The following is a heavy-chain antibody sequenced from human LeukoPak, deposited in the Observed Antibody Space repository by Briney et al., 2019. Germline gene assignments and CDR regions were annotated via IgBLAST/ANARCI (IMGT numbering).Heavy chain of an antibody. CDR3: AKDLLGELALDY. D-gene: IGHD3-10*01. CDR1: GFTFSSYE. J-gene: IGHJ4*02. V-gene: IGHV3-23*01. CDR2: ISGSGDRT. Sequence: GRSLRLSCAASGFTFSSYEMNWVRQAPGKGREWVSGISGSGDRTYYEDSVKGRFTISRDNSKNTLYLQMNSLRAEDTAVYYCAKDLLGELALDYWGQGTLVTVSS.